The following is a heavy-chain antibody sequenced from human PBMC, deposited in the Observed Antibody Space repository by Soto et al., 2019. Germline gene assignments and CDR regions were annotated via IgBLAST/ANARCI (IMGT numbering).Heavy chain of an antibody. J-gene: IGHJ4*02. V-gene: IGHV3-30*18. CDR3: AKQQGDSSSSDY. CDR2: ISYDGSNK. Sequence: PXVSLRLSCAAYGFTFSHYCMHWVRQAPGKGLQWVAAISYDGSNKYYADSVKGRLTISRDNSKNTLHLQMKSLRVDDTAVYFCAKQQGDSSSSDYWGRGTLVTVSS. CDR1: GFTFSHYC. D-gene: IGHD6-13*01.